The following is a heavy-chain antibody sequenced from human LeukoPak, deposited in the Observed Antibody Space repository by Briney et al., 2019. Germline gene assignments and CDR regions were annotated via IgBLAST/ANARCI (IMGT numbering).Heavy chain of an antibody. J-gene: IGHJ6*03. Sequence: GGSLRLSCAASGFTLDDYGMSWVRHAPGKGLEWVCGINWRGGSTVYADSVKGGFNISRENEKNSLYLQINSLRAEDTALYYCARVSRTLNYYYYYYMDVWGKGTTVTVSS. V-gene: IGHV3-20*04. CDR2: INWRGGST. CDR3: ARVSRTLNYYYYYYMDV. CDR1: GFTLDDYG. D-gene: IGHD2-2*01.